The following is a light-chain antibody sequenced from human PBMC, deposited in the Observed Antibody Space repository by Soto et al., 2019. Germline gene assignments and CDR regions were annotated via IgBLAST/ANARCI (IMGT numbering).Light chain of an antibody. V-gene: IGKV3-11*01. J-gene: IGKJ2*01. CDR3: QHRSNWPPYT. CDR2: DAS. Sequence: EIVLTQSPATLSLSPVERANLSCRASQSVSSDLAWYQQKPGQAPRLLIYDASNRATGIPARISGSGSGTDFTLTISSLEPEDFALYYCQHRSNWPPYTFGQGTKLEIK. CDR1: QSVSSD.